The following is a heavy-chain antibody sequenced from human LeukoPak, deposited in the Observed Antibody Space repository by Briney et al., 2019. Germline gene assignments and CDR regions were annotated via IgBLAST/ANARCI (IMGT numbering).Heavy chain of an antibody. J-gene: IGHJ6*02. V-gene: IGHV3-23*01. Sequence: GGSLRLSCAASGFTFSSYAMSWVRQAPGKGLEWVSAISGSGGSTYYADSVKGRFTISRDNSKNTLYLQMNSLRAEDTVVYYCAKRKATMVRGVNYYYGMDVWGQGTTVTVSS. CDR1: GFTFSSYA. CDR2: ISGSGGST. D-gene: IGHD3-10*01. CDR3: AKRKATMVRGVNYYYGMDV.